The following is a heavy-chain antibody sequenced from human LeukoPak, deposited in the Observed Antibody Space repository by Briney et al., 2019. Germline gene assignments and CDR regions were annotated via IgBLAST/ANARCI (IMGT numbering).Heavy chain of an antibody. Sequence: GGSLRLSCAASGFTFSSYWMSWVRQAPGKGLEWVANIKQDGSEKYYVDSVKGRFTVSRDNAKNSLYLQMDSLTAEDTAVYYCARGGPRRPDYWGQGTLVTVSS. CDR2: IKQDGSEK. V-gene: IGHV3-7*01. J-gene: IGHJ4*02. D-gene: IGHD3-10*01. CDR3: ARGGPRRPDY. CDR1: GFTFSSYW.